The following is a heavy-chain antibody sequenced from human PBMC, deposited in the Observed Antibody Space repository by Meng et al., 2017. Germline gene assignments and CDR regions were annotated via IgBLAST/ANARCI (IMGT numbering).Heavy chain of an antibody. D-gene: IGHD3-9*01. CDR1: GFTFSSYS. CDR3: ARVDILTGYYNYYYYDMDV. J-gene: IGHJ6*02. V-gene: IGHV3-21*01. Sequence: GGSLRLSCAASGFTFSSYSMNWVRQAPGKGREWVSSISSSSSYIYYADSVKGRFTITRDNAKNSLYLQMNSLRAEDTAVYYCARVDILTGYYNYYYYDMDVWGQGTTVTVSS. CDR2: ISSSSSYI.